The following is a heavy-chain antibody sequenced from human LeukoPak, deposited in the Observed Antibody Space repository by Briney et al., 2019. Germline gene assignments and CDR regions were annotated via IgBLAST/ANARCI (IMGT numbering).Heavy chain of an antibody. V-gene: IGHV4-59*01. Sequence: PSETLSLTCTVSGGSISSYYWSWIRQPPGKGLEWVAYMSYSGSTNYNPSLKSGGAISVDTSKKQFSLNLTSVTAADTAVYYCARGPPSSLDYWGQGTLVTVSS. D-gene: IGHD6-6*01. J-gene: IGHJ4*02. CDR2: MSYSGST. CDR3: ARGPPSSLDY. CDR1: GGSISSYY.